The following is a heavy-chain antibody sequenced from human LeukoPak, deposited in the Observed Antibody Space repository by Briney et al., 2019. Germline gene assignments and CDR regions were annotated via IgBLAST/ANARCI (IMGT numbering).Heavy chain of an antibody. J-gene: IGHJ4*02. CDR1: GFTFASYW. V-gene: IGHV3-7*01. Sequence: PGGSLRLSCAASGFTFASYWMDWVRQSSDQGLEWVANIKQDGSEEHYLDSVKGRFTISRDNAKNALFLQMNSLRAEDTAVYYCTRSLDYWGQGTLVTVPS. CDR3: TRSLDY. CDR2: IKQDGSEE.